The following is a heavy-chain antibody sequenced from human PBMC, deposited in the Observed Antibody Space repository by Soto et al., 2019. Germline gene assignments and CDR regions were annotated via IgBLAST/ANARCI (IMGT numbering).Heavy chain of an antibody. V-gene: IGHV4-61*08. CDR2: SRSV. CDR3: GRDNWGSIDY. J-gene: IGHJ4*02. D-gene: IGHD7-27*01. Sequence: QMQLQESGPGLVKPSETLSLNCVVSGGSVSSGDHAWGWIRQPPGKGLEWIGYSRSVNYNPSLRRRVTISGDAAKNQFALKLSSVTAADAAVYYCGRDNWGSIDYWGQGTQVTVSS. CDR1: GGSVSSGDHA.